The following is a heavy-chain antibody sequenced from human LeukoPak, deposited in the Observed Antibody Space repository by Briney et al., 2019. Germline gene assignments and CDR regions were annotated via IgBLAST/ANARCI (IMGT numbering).Heavy chain of an antibody. CDR1: GGSFSGYY. Sequence: KPSEALSLICGVYGGSFSGYYWSWIRQPPGKGVEGIGEINHSGSTNYNPSLKSRVTISVDTSHNQFSLKLSSMTAADTAVYYCARSPIVAQFLSWYYFDYWGQGTLVTVSS. CDR3: ARSPIVAQFLSWYYFDY. V-gene: IGHV4-34*01. D-gene: IGHD5-12*01. CDR2: INHSGST. J-gene: IGHJ4*02.